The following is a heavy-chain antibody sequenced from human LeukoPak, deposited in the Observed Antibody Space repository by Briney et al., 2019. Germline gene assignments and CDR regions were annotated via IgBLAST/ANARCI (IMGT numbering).Heavy chain of an antibody. V-gene: IGHV3-21*06. CDR3: AGNSYYFSYMDV. J-gene: IGHJ6*03. CDR1: GFTFTAYN. D-gene: IGHD4-23*01. Sequence: GESLRLSCAASGFTFTAYNMNWVRQAPGKGLEWVSSISSTGTYLYYADSVKGRFTISRDKNSLYLRMNSLSVEDTAVYYCAGNSYYFSYMDVWGKGTTVTVSS. CDR2: ISSTGTYL.